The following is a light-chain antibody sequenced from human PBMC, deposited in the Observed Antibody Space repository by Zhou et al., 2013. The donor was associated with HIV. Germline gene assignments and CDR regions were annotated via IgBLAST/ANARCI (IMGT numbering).Light chain of an antibody. V-gene: IGKV3-20*01. J-gene: IGKJ4*01. CDR3: QQYAGSPLT. CDR1: QSVSNN. Sequence: EIVLTQSPGTLSLTPGERATLSCWASQSVSNNLAWYQQRPGQAPRLLVFDASNRATGIPAKFSGSGSGTDFTLTISRLEPGDFAVYYCQQYAGSPLTFGGGTKVEIK. CDR2: DAS.